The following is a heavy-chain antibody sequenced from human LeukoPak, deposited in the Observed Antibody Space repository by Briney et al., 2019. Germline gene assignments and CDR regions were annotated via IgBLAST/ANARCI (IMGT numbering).Heavy chain of an antibody. Sequence: SSETLSLTCAVYGGSFSGYYWSSIRQPPGKGLEWIGEINHSGSTNYNPSLKSRVTISVDTSNNQFSLKLTSVTAADTAVYYCARVGYSSSSHFDYWGQGTLVTVSS. V-gene: IGHV4-34*01. CDR2: INHSGST. CDR3: ARVGYSSSSHFDY. J-gene: IGHJ4*02. CDR1: GGSFSGYY. D-gene: IGHD6-6*01.